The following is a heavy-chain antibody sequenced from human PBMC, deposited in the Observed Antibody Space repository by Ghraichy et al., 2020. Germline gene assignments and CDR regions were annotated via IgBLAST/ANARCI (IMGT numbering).Heavy chain of an antibody. CDR1: GFTFSSYS. CDR3: ARGYSYGYVSYYYYMDV. D-gene: IGHD5-18*01. CDR2: ISSSSSYI. V-gene: IGHV3-21*01. Sequence: GGSLRLSCAASGFTFSSYSMNWVRQAPGKGLEWVSSISSSSSYIYYADSVKGRFTISRDNAKNSLYLQMNSLRAEDTAVYYCARGYSYGYVSYYYYMDVWGKGTTVTVSS. J-gene: IGHJ6*03.